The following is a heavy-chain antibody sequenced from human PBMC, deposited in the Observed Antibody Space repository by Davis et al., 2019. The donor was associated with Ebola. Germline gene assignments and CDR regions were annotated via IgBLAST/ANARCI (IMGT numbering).Heavy chain of an antibody. Sequence: SVKVSCKASGYTFTGYYMHWVRQAPGQGLEWMGGIIPIFDTANYAQKFQGRVTITADESTSTAYMELSSLRSEDTAVYYCARDPDWGSMDVWGKGTTVTVSS. CDR3: ARDPDWGSMDV. J-gene: IGHJ6*03. CDR1: GYTFTGYY. D-gene: IGHD3-9*01. CDR2: IIPIFDTA. V-gene: IGHV1-69*13.